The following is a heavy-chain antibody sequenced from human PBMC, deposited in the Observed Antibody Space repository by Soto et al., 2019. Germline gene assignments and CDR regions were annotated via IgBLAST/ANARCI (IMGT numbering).Heavy chain of an antibody. V-gene: IGHV4-59*01. J-gene: IGHJ6*02. Sequence: QVQLQESGPGLVKPSETLSLTCTVSGGSINYSYWTWIRQPPGKGLERIGYISYTGSANYNASLKSRRNMSVDTSKNQFALKLSSVTAADTALYYCARVNYGDYYYGMDVWGQGTTVTVSS. D-gene: IGHD4-17*01. CDR2: ISYTGSA. CDR3: ARVNYGDYYYGMDV. CDR1: GGSINYSY.